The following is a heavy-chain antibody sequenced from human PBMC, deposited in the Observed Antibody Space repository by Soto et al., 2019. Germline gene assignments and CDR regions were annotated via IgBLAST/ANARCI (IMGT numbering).Heavy chain of an antibody. CDR3: AKSPKVISRQIYGVAKGAFDV. CDR1: GFTFSSYA. V-gene: IGHV3-23*01. Sequence: PGGSLRLSCVASGFTFSSYALNWVRQAPGRGLEWVSAISGSGGTTYYADSVKGRFTISRDNSKNTLFLQMNSLRAEDAAIYYCAKSPKVISRQIYGVAKGAFDVWGLGTMVTVSS. J-gene: IGHJ3*01. D-gene: IGHD3-3*01. CDR2: ISGSGGTT.